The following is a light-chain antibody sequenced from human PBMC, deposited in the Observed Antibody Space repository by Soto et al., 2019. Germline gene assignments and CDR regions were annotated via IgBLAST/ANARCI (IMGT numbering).Light chain of an antibody. CDR1: SSDVGGYNY. V-gene: IGLV2-8*01. J-gene: IGLJ2*01. Sequence: QSALTQPPSASGSPGQSVTISCTGTSSDVGGYNYVSWYQQHPGKAPKLMIYEVSKRPSGVPDRFYGSKAGNTASLTFFGIQAEDEADYYCNSNAGCNQFVVFCGGNALTVL. CDR2: EVS. CDR3: NSNAGCNQFVV.